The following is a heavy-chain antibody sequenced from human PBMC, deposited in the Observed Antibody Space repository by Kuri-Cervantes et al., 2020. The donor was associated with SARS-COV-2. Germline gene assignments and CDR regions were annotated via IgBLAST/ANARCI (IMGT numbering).Heavy chain of an antibody. J-gene: IGHJ4*02. CDR2: IDWDDDK. D-gene: IGHD4-11*01. CDR3: ARVQATTVIADF. V-gene: IGHV2-70*11. CDR1: GGSISSHYW. Sequence: TLSLTCIVSGGSISSHYWSWIRQPPGKALEWLARIDWDDDKYYSTSLRTRLTISKDTSKNQVVLTMTNVDPVDTATYYCARVQATTVIADFWGQGTLVTVSS.